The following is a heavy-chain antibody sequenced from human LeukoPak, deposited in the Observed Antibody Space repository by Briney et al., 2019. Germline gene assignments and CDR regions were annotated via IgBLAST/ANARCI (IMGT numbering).Heavy chain of an antibody. J-gene: IGHJ3*02. D-gene: IGHD3-10*01. CDR1: GFTFDDYA. CDR3: AKDGEVRGEGAFDI. CDR2: ISWNSGSI. V-gene: IGHV3-9*03. Sequence: PGGSLRLSCAASGFTFDDYAMHWVRQAPGKGLEWVSGISWNSGSIGYADSVKGRFTISRGNAKNSLYLQMNSLRAEDMALYYCAKDGEVRGEGAFDIWGQGTMVTVSS.